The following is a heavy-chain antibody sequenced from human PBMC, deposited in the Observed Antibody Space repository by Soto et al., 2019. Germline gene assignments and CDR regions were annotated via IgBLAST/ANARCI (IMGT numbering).Heavy chain of an antibody. CDR1: GGTFSSYA. J-gene: IGHJ4*02. CDR2: IIPIFGTA. Sequence: SVKVSCKASGGTFSSYAISWVRQAPGQGLEWMGGIIPIFGTANYAQKFQGRVTITADESTSTAYMELSSLRSEDTAVYYCARDGEMATFSAYWGQGTLVTVSS. D-gene: IGHD5-12*01. CDR3: ARDGEMATFSAY. V-gene: IGHV1-69*13.